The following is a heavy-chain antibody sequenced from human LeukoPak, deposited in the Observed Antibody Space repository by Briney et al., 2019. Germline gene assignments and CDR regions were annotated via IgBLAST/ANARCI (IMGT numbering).Heavy chain of an antibody. D-gene: IGHD1-26*01. CDR2: ISHTGRT. V-gene: IGHV4-34*01. Sequence: PSETLSLTCAVYGGSFSDYYWGWVRQAPEKGLEWIAEISHTGRTNYKASLQSRVSVSVDISRNQFSLKLTSVIAADTAVYYCVRERASVFDIWGQGTVVTVSS. CDR1: GGSFSDYY. J-gene: IGHJ3*02. CDR3: VRERASVFDI.